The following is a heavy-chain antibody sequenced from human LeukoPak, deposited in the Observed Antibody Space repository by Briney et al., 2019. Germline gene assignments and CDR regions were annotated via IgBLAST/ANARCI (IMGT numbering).Heavy chain of an antibody. J-gene: IGHJ4*02. D-gene: IGHD3-10*01. CDR2: IKQDGSEK. V-gene: IGHV3-7*01. Sequence: LGGSLRLSCAASGFTFSSYWMSWVRQAPGKGLEWVANIKQDGSEKYYVDSVKGRFTISRDNSKNTLYLQMNSLRAEDTAVYYCAKDLGYYGSGSSIDYWGQGTLVTVSS. CDR1: GFTFSSYW. CDR3: AKDLGYYGSGSSIDY.